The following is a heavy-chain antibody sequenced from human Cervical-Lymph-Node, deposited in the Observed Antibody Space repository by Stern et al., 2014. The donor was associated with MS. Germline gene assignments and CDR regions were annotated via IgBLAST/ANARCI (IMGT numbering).Heavy chain of an antibody. V-gene: IGHV5-51*01. CDR3: ARDCGDYAFDY. J-gene: IGHJ4*02. CDR1: GYSFTGYW. Sequence: EVQLVQSGAEVKKPGESLKISCKGSGYSFTGYWITWVRQTPGKGLEWRSITYPGNSDTRYSLTFQGQVTISADKTISTAYLQWSSLNASDTAMYYCARDCGDYAFDYWGQGTLVTVSS. CDR2: TYPGNSDT. D-gene: IGHD4-17*01.